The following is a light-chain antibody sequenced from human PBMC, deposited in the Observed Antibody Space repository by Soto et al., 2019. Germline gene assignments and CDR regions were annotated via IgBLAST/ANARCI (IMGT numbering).Light chain of an antibody. CDR2: AAS. CDR1: QSISSY. J-gene: IGKJ4*01. V-gene: IGKV1-39*01. Sequence: DIQMIQSPSSLSESVGDRVTITCRASQSISSYLNWYQQKPGKAPKLLIYAASSLQSGVPSRFSGSGSGTDFTLTISSLQPEDFATYYCQQSYSTPLTFGGGTKVDIK. CDR3: QQSYSTPLT.